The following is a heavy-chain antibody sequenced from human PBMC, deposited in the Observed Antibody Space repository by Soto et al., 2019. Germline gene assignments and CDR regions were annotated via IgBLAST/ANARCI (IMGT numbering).Heavy chain of an antibody. J-gene: IGHJ4*02. CDR3: ATTRQYCGSPSCSFEY. CDR2: ITPRHRTT. Sequence: QVQLVQSGAEVRKPGSSVRVSCKTSGDTFSSYPITWVRQAPGQGLEWIGGITPRHRTTNYAQRLQGRVIVTADASTSTAYMEPSSLRSEDTAVYYCATTRQYCGSPSCSFEYWGQGTLVTVSS. D-gene: IGHD2-2*01. CDR1: GDTFSSYP. V-gene: IGHV1-69*01.